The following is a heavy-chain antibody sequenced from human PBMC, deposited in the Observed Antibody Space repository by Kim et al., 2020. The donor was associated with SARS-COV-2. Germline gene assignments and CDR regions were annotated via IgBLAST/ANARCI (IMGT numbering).Heavy chain of an antibody. V-gene: IGHV4-59*09. CDR3: ARGRSYYDSSGYYYDY. D-gene: IGHD3-22*01. Sequence: PSLKSRVTISVDTSKNQFSLKLRSVTAADTAVYCCARGRSYYDSSGYYYDYWGQGTLVTVSS. J-gene: IGHJ4*02.